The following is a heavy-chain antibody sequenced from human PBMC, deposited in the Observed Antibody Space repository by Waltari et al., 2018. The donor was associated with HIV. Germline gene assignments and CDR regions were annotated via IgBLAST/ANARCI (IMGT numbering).Heavy chain of an antibody. CDR2: IKQDGSEK. J-gene: IGHJ4*02. Sequence: EVQLVDSGGGLVQPGGSLSVSCGASGFTCTSYCLSWVGQAPGKGLEWVANIKQDGSEKYYVDSMKGRFTISRDNAKNSLYLQMNSLRAEDTAVYYCARVRGYSCWDWGQGTLVTVSS. CDR1: GFTCTSYC. CDR3: ARVRGYSCWD. V-gene: IGHV3-7*01. D-gene: IGHD2-2*01.